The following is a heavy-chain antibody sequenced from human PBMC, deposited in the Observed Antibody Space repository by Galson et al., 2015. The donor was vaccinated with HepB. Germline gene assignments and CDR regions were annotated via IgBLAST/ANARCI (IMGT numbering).Heavy chain of an antibody. CDR2: ISYDGSSK. Sequence: SLRLSCAASGFTFSTYSMHWVRQAPGKGLEWVAVISYDGSSKYYADSVKGRFTISRDNSKNTMYLQMHSPRAEDTAVYYCAIDTVTKYFDLWGRGTLVTVSS. CDR3: AIDTVTKYFDL. CDR1: GFTFSTYS. V-gene: IGHV3-30-3*01. J-gene: IGHJ2*01. D-gene: IGHD4-17*01.